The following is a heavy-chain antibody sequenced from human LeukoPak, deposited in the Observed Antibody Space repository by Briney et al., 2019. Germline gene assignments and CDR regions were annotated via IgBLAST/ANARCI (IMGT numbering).Heavy chain of an antibody. CDR2: INAGNGNT. CDR3: ARGFSSSPRREYYFDY. V-gene: IGHV1-3*01. CDR1: GYTFTSCA. D-gene: IGHD6-6*01. J-gene: IGHJ4*02. Sequence: APVKVSCKASGYTFTSCAMHWVRQAPGQRLEWMGWINAGNGNTKYSQKFQGRVTITRDTSASTAYMELSSLRSEDTAVYYCARGFSSSPRREYYFDYWGQGTLVTVSS.